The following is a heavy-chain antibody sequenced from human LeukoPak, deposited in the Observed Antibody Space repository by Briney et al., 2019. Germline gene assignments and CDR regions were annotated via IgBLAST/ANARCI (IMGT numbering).Heavy chain of an antibody. J-gene: IGHJ4*02. CDR3: ARANFLYCSSTSCLFDY. Sequence: GASVKVSCKASGYTFTDYYMHWVRHAPGQGLEWMGWINPNDGDTYYAQKFQGRVTMTRDTSISTAHMEVSRLRSDDTAVYYCARANFLYCSSTSCLFDYWGQGTLVTVSS. CDR1: GYTFTDYY. V-gene: IGHV1-2*02. D-gene: IGHD2-2*01. CDR2: INPNDGDT.